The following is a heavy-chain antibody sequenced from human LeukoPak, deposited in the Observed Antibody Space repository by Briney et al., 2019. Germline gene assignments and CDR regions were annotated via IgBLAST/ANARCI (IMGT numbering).Heavy chain of an antibody. V-gene: IGHV1-2*02. J-gene: IGHJ5*02. CDR2: INPNSGGT. CDR3: ARDQGIDYGSGVWFDP. D-gene: IGHD4-17*01. CDR1: GYTFTCYY. Sequence: GASVKVSCKASGYTFTCYYMHWVRQAPGQGLEWMGWINPNSGGTNYAQKFQGRVTMTRDTSISTAYMELSRLRSDDTAVYYCARDQGIDYGSGVWFDPWGQGTLVTVSS.